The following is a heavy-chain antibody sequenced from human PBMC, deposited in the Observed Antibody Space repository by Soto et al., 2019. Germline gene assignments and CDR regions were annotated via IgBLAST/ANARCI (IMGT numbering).Heavy chain of an antibody. D-gene: IGHD1-26*01. V-gene: IGHV3-74*01. J-gene: IGHJ4*02. CDR1: GLTFTDFW. CDR2: IDHHGSGT. Sequence: GGSLRLSCAVSGLTFTDFWMHWVRQVPGKGLEWVARIDHHGSGTSYADSVQGRFTVSRDNAKNTVYLQMSSLRAEDTAVYYCGSVFEYWGQGILVTSPQ. CDR3: GSVFEY.